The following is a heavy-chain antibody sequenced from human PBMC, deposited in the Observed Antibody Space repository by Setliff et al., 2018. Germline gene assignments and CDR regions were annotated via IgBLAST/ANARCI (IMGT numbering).Heavy chain of an antibody. D-gene: IGHD4-17*01. J-gene: IGHJ2*01. V-gene: IGHV1-69*10. CDR1: GGTFSSYA. Sequence: GASVKVSCKASGGTFSSYAISWVRQAPGQGLEWMGGIIPILGIANYAQKFQGRVTMTEDTSTDTAYMELSSLRSEDTAVYYCARLEGGDYWYFDLWGRGTLVTVSS. CDR3: ARLEGGDYWYFDL. CDR2: IIPILGIA.